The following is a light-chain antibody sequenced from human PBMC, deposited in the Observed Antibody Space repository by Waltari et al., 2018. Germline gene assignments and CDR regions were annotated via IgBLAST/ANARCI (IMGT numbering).Light chain of an antibody. CDR3: QQYDNYWT. CDR1: QSITNW. Sequence: DIQMTQSPSTLSASVYDRVTITCRASQSITNWLAWYQQKPGKAPKLLIYKASNLESGVPSRFSGSGSGTEFPLTIGSLQPDDFANYYCQQYDNYWTFGQGTKVEIK. CDR2: KAS. J-gene: IGKJ1*01. V-gene: IGKV1-5*03.